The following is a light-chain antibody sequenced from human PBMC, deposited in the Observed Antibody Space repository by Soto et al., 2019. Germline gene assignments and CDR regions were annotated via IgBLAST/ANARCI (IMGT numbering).Light chain of an antibody. CDR1: SSDVGGYNY. V-gene: IGLV2-8*01. J-gene: IGLJ3*02. Sequence: QSALTQPPSASGSPGQSVTISCTGTSSDVGGYNYVSWYQQHPGKAPKLMIYEVIKRPSGVPDRFSGSKSGNTASLTVSGLQAEDEADDYCSSYAGSNRVFGGGTKLTFL. CDR2: EVI. CDR3: SSYAGSNRV.